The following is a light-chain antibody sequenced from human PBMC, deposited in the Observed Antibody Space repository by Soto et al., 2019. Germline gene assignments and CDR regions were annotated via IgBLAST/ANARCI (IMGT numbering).Light chain of an antibody. V-gene: IGKV1-5*01. Sequence: DIQMTQSPSTLSASVGDRVTITCRASQSISSWLAWYHQKPGKAPKLLIYDASSLESGDPSRFSGSGSGTEFTLAISSLQPEDVATYYCQQYKSYSWTVGQGTKVEIK. CDR1: QSISSW. J-gene: IGKJ1*01. CDR3: QQYKSYSWT. CDR2: DAS.